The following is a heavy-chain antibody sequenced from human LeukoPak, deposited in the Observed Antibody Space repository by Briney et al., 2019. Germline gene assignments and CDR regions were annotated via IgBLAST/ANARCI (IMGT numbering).Heavy chain of an antibody. CDR2: IYDTGSI. D-gene: IGHD3-10*01. J-gene: IGHJ4*02. V-gene: IGHV4-59*01. CDR3: ARDRGVTGSFDY. CDR1: GGPISSYY. Sequence: SETLSLTCSVSGGPISSYYWSWIRQPPGKGLEWIGYIYDTGSINYNPSLKSRVTISVDTSKKQFSLRLTSVTAAVTAVYYCARDRGVTGSFDYWGQGTLVTVSS.